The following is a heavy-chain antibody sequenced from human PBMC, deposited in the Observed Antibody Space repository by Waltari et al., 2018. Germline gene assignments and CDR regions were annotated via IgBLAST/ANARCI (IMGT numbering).Heavy chain of an antibody. D-gene: IGHD3-10*01. V-gene: IGHV4-38-2*01. CDR2: IYHLGST. CDR1: GYSISSGYY. Sequence: QVQLQESGPGLVKPSETLSLTCAVSGYSISSGYYWGWIRQPPGKGLEWIGSIYHLGSTYYTPSLKSRVTISVDTSKNQFSLKLSSVTAADTAVYYCARLPRGVDIWGQGTMVTVSS. J-gene: IGHJ3*02. CDR3: ARLPRGVDI.